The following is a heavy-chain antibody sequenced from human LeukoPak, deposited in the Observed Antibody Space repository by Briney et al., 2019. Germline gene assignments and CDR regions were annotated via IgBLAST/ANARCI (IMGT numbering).Heavy chain of an antibody. CDR3: ARAGYCSSTSCRPDAFDI. CDR1: GGSISSGSYY. Sequence: SETLSLTCTVSGGSISSGSYYWSWIRQPAGKGLEWIGRIYTRGSTNYNPFLKSRVTISVDTSKNQFSLKLSSVTAADTAVYYCARAGYCSSTSCRPDAFDIWGQGTMVTVSS. V-gene: IGHV4-61*02. CDR2: IYTRGST. J-gene: IGHJ3*02. D-gene: IGHD2-2*01.